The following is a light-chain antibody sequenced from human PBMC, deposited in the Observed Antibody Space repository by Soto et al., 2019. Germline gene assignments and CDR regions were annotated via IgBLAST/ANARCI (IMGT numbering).Light chain of an antibody. J-gene: IGKJ1*01. CDR1: QGISNY. CDR3: LQHNSYPWT. CDR2: AAS. Sequence: NIRMTQSPSAMSASVGDRVTITCRARQGISNYLAWFQQKPGKVPKHLIYAASSLQSGVPSRFSGSGSGTEFTLTIISLQPDDFATYYCLQHNSYPWTFGQGTKVEIK. V-gene: IGKV1D-17*01.